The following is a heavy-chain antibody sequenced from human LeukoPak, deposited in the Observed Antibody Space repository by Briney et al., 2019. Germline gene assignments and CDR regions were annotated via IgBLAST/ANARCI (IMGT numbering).Heavy chain of an antibody. CDR3: ARDFHRRYYDSSGYNAFDI. CDR2: ISAISSSST. Sequence: GGSLRLSCAASGFTFSSYAMHWVRQAPGKGLEWVSYISAISSSSTYYAASVKGRFTISRDNAKNSLYLQMNSLRAEDTAVYYCARDFHRRYYDSSGYNAFDIWGQGTMVTVSS. V-gene: IGHV3-48*04. CDR1: GFTFSSYA. J-gene: IGHJ3*02. D-gene: IGHD3-22*01.